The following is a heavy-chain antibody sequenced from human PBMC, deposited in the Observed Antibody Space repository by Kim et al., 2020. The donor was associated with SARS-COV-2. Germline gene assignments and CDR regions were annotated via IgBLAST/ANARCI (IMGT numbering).Heavy chain of an antibody. CDR3: ARAPSGTLTPYYFDY. Sequence: TPSFQGTVTISADWSISTAYLQWSSLKASDTAIYYCARAPSGTLTPYYFDYWGQGTLVTVSS. D-gene: IGHD3-10*01. J-gene: IGHJ4*02. V-gene: IGHV5-51*01.